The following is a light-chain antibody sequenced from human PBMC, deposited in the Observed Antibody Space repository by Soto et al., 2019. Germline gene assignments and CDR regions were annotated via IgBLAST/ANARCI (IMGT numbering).Light chain of an antibody. V-gene: IGKV3-15*01. Sequence: EIVLTQSPATLSLSPGEKATLSCRASQSVSSKLAWYQQKPGQAPRVLIYGASTRATGIPARFSGSGSGTEFTLTISSLQTEDFAVYYCQHYNDWPPTWTFGQGT. J-gene: IGKJ1*01. CDR1: QSVSSK. CDR2: GAS. CDR3: QHYNDWPPTWT.